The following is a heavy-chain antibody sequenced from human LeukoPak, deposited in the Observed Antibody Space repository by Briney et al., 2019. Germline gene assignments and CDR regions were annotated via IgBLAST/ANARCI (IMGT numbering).Heavy chain of an antibody. CDR1: GFTFSSYS. Sequence: GGSLRLSCAASGFTFSSYSMNWVRQAPGKGLEWVSFISSSGSTIYYADSVKGRFTISRDNAKNSLYLQMNSLRAEDTAVYYCAREFQNYFDYWGQGTLVTVSS. D-gene: IGHD2-21*01. CDR2: ISSSGSTI. J-gene: IGHJ4*02. CDR3: AREFQNYFDY. V-gene: IGHV3-48*01.